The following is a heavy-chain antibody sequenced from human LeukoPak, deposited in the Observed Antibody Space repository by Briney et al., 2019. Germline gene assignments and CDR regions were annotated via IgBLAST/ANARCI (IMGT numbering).Heavy chain of an antibody. CDR1: GGSISSSSYY. V-gene: IGHV4-39*02. J-gene: IGHJ4*02. CDR3: ARDPFDFWSGYYLATFDY. CDR2: IYYSGST. D-gene: IGHD3-3*01. Sequence: PSETLSLTCTVSGGSISSSSYYWGWIRQPPGKGLEWIGSIYYSGSTYYNPSLKSRVTISVDTSKNQFSLKLSSVTAADTAVYYCARDPFDFWSGYYLATFDYWGQGTLVTVSS.